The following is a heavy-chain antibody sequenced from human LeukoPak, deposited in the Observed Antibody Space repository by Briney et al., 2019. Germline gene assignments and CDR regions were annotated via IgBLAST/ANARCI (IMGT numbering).Heavy chain of an antibody. J-gene: IGHJ4*02. CDR3: VSEPNSYYLDH. CDR1: GFTFTTYW. V-gene: IGHV3-7*01. CDR2: IKEDGSEK. Sequence: GGSLRLSCAASGFTFTTYWMTWVRQAQGKGLEWVANIKEDGSEKYYIDAVEGRFAISRDNTKNSLYLQMNSLRAEDTAVYYCVSEPNSYYLDHWGQGALVTVSS.